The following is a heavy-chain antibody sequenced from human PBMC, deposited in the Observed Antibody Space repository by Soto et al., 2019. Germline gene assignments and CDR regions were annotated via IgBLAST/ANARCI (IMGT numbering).Heavy chain of an antibody. J-gene: IGHJ2*01. CDR1: GFTFSSYS. CDR2: ISSSSSYI. Sequence: PGGSLRLSCAASGFTFSSYSMNWVRQAPGKGLEWVSSISSSSSYIYYADSVKGRFTISRDNAKNSLYLQMNSLRAEDTAVYYCARHSIFGYHLDLCGRGTLVTVSS. CDR3: ARHSIFGYHLDL. V-gene: IGHV3-21*01. D-gene: IGHD3-3*01.